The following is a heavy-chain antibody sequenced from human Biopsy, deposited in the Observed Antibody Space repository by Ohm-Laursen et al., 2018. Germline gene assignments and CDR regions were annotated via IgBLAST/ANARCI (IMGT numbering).Heavy chain of an antibody. D-gene: IGHD3-10*01. CDR3: ARGGAGSYHDY. V-gene: IGHV3-21*05. CDR1: GFTFSSHA. CDR2: ITSSSTYI. J-gene: IGHJ4*02. Sequence: GSLRLSCTAPGFTFSSHAMTWVRQAPGEGLEWVSYITSSSTYINYVDSVKGRFTVSRDNAKNSLYLQMNSLTVEDTAVYYCARGGAGSYHDYWGQGTLVTVSS.